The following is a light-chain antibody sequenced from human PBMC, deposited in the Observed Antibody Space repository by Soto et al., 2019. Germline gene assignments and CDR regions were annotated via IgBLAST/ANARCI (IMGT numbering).Light chain of an antibody. CDR1: QGISSY. CDR2: AAS. Sequence: AIRLTLSPSSLSASVGDRVPITCRASQGISSYLAWYQQKPGKAPKLLIYAASTLQTGVPSRFSGSGSGTDFILTINWLQSEDFATYYCQQYYDYPRTFCQGTLVDIK. V-gene: IGKV1-8*01. J-gene: IGKJ1*01. CDR3: QQYYDYPRT.